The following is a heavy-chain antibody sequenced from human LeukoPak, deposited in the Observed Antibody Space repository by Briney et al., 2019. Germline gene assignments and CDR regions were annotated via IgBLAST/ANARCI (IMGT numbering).Heavy chain of an antibody. CDR2: IYTSGST. V-gene: IGHV4-61*02. Sequence: SETLSLTCTVSGGSISSGSYYWSWIRQPAGKGLEWIGRIYTSGSTNYNPSLKSRVTMSVDTSKNQFSLKLSSVTAADTAVYYCARDPAGGYSYGESFDYWGQGTLVTVSS. CDR1: GGSISSGSYY. CDR3: ARDPAGGYSYGESFDY. D-gene: IGHD5-18*01. J-gene: IGHJ4*02.